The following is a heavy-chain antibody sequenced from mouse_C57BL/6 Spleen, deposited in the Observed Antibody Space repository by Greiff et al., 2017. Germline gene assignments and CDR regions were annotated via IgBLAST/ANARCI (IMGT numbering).Heavy chain of an antibody. D-gene: IGHD2-4*01. J-gene: IGHJ4*01. CDR2: IDPNSGGT. Sequence: QVQLQQPGAELVKPGASVKLSCKASGYTFTSYWMHWVKQRPGRGLEWIGRIDPNSGGTKYNEKFKSKATLTVDKPSSTAYMQLSSLTSGDSAVYYCAREGYYDSIYAMDYWGQGTSVTVSS. CDR3: AREGYYDSIYAMDY. V-gene: IGHV1-72*01. CDR1: GYTFTSYW.